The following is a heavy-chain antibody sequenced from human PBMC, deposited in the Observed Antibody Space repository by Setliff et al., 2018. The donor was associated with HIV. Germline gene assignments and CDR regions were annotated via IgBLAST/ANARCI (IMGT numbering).Heavy chain of an antibody. CDR2: IYTTGVT. D-gene: IGHD4-17*01. Sequence: PSETLSLTCSVSGASMSSGRFSWNWIRQPTGKGLQWIGHIYTTGVTDYNPSLKSRVTISLDTSKNQISLNLTSVTGADTAVDYCARKSMVTTEPLRYWGQGTLVTVTS. CDR3: ARKSMVTTEPLRY. CDR1: GASMSSGRFS. V-gene: IGHV4-61*09. J-gene: IGHJ4*02.